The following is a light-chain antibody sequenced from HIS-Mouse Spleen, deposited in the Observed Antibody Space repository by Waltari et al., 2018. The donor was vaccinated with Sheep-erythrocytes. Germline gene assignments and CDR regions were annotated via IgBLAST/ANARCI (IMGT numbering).Light chain of an antibody. CDR2: QDS. CDR3: QAWDSSTAV. J-gene: IGLJ2*01. Sequence: SYELTQPPSVSVSPGQTASITCSGYKLGDKYACWYQQKPGQSPVLVIYQDSKRPSGIPGRFAGSNAGNTATLTFSGTQAMDEADYYCQAWDSSTAVFGGGTKLTVL. CDR1: KLGDKY. V-gene: IGLV3-1*01.